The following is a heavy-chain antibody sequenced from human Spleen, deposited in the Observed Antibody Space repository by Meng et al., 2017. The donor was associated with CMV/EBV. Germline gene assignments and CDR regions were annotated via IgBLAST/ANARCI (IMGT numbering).Heavy chain of an antibody. Sequence: SETLSLTCTVSGGSISGYHWSWIRQPPGKGLEWIGYIYYSGSTNYNPSLNSRFTISIDTSKSQFSLKVFSVTAADTAGYYCARTSSWYASDSWGQGALVTVSS. D-gene: IGHD6-13*01. CDR1: GGSISGYH. V-gene: IGHV4-59*01. J-gene: IGHJ4*02. CDR3: ARTSSWYASDS. CDR2: IYYSGST.